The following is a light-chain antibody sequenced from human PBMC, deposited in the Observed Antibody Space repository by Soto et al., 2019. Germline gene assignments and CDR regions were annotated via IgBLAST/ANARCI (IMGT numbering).Light chain of an antibody. CDR2: EVT. J-gene: IGLJ3*02. CDR3: NSYTSSSTPV. Sequence: QSALTQPASVSGSPGQSITISCTGTSSDVGGYNYVSWYQQHPGKAPKLMIDEVTNRPSGVSNRFSGSKSGNTASLTISGLQAEDEADYYCNSYTSSSTPVFGGGTKLTVL. V-gene: IGLV2-14*01. CDR1: SSDVGGYNY.